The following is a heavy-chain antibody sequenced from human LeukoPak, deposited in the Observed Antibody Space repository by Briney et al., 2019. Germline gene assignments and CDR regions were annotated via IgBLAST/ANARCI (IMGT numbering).Heavy chain of an antibody. D-gene: IGHD3-16*02. CDR3: ASKPAYYDYVWGSYRYTPLHY. CDR2: IYYSGST. J-gene: IGHJ4*02. Sequence: SETLSLTCTVSGGSISSSSYYWGWIRQPPGMGLEWIGSIYYSGSTYYNPSLKSRVTISVDTSKNQFSLKLSSVTAADTAVYYCASKPAYYDYVWGSYRYTPLHYWGQGTLVTVSS. CDR1: GGSISSSSYY. V-gene: IGHV4-39*07.